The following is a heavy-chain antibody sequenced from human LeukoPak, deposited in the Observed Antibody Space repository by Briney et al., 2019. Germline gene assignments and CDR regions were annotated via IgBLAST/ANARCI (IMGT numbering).Heavy chain of an antibody. D-gene: IGHD3-22*01. Sequence: GGSLRLSCAASGFTFSSYAMHWVRQAPGKGLEWVAVISYDGSNKYYADSVKGRFTISRDNSKNTLYLQMNSLRAEDTAVYYCARDPELYCYDSSGYSGHAFDIWGQGTMVTVSS. CDR1: GFTFSSYA. CDR2: ISYDGSNK. J-gene: IGHJ3*02. V-gene: IGHV3-30*04. CDR3: ARDPELYCYDSSGYSGHAFDI.